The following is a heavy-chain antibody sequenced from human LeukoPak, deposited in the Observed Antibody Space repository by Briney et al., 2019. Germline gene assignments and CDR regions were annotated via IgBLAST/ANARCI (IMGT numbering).Heavy chain of an antibody. J-gene: IGHJ4*02. CDR1: RITFCSYW. CDR2: INDDEGST. D-gene: IGHD1-7*01. V-gene: IGHV3-74*01. CDR3: ARGTRVSYFDY. Sequence: GVSLRLSCAASRITFCSYWMYWVPQAPGEGLVGVSRINDDEGSTSYADSVKGRFTISRDNAENTLYLQMDSLRAEDTAVYYCARGTRVSYFDYWGQGTPVTASS.